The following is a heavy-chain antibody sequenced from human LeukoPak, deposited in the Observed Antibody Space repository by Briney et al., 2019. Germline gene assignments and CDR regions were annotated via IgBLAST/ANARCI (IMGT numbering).Heavy chain of an antibody. D-gene: IGHD3-10*01. CDR2: INHSGST. Sequence: SETLSLTCGVSGASLSGINWWTWVRQPPGKGLEWIGEINHSGSTNYNPSLKSRVTISVDTSKNQFSLKLSSVTAADTAVYYCARGPKDYYGSGSYYNKGLDYWGQGTLVTVSS. V-gene: IGHV4-4*02. CDR1: GASLSGINW. CDR3: ARGPKDYYGSGSYYNKGLDY. J-gene: IGHJ4*02.